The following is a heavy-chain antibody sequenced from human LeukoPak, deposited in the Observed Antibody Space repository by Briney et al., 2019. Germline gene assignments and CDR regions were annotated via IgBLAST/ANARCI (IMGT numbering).Heavy chain of an antibody. J-gene: IGHJ6*02. CDR1: GASISSGTYY. D-gene: IGHD5-24*01. Sequence: PSQTLSLTCTVSGASISSGTYYWSWIRQPAGKGLEWIGRLYSRGSTIYNPSLKSRVSISVDTSKNQFSLYLSSVTAADTAFYYCVRDQVEMSTIRDFYYGMDVWGQGTTVTVSS. V-gene: IGHV4-61*02. CDR3: VRDQVEMSTIRDFYYGMDV. CDR2: LYSRGST.